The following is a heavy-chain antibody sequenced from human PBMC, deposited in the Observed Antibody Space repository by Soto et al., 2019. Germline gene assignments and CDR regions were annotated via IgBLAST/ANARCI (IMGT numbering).Heavy chain of an antibody. Sequence: PSETLSLTCTVSGGSISSYYWSWIRQPPGKGLEWIGYIYYSGSTNYNPSLKSRVTISVDTSKNQFSLKLSSVTAADTAVYYCARHLRTNWFDPWGQGALVTVSS. V-gene: IGHV4-59*08. CDR3: ARHLRTNWFDP. CDR1: GGSISSYY. D-gene: IGHD3-9*01. CDR2: IYYSGST. J-gene: IGHJ5*02.